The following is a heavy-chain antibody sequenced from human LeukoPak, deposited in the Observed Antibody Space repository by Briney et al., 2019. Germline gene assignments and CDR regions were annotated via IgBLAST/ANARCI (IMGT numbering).Heavy chain of an antibody. CDR1: GGSISSGGYY. J-gene: IGHJ4*02. CDR3: ARYCSSSCLYAFDY. CDR2: IYYSGST. V-gene: IGHV4-31*03. Sequence: PSQTLSLTCTVSGGSISSGGYYWSWIRQHPGKGLEWIGYIYYSGSTYYNPSLKSRVTISVDTSKNQFSLKLSSVTAADTAVYYCARYCSSSCLYAFDYWGQGTLVTVSS. D-gene: IGHD2-2*01.